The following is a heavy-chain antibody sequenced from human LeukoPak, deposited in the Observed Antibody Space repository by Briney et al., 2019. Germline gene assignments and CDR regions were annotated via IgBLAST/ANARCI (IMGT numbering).Heavy chain of an antibody. V-gene: IGHV1-18*01. CDR3: ARGVAVAGTVSRKNWFDP. Sequence: ASVKVSCKASGYTFTSYGISWVRQAPGQGLEWMGWISAYNGNTNYAQKLQGKVTMTTDTSTSTAYMELRSLRSDDTAVYYCARGVAVAGTVSRKNWFDPWGQGTLVTVSS. CDR2: ISAYNGNT. J-gene: IGHJ5*02. D-gene: IGHD6-19*01. CDR1: GYTFTSYG.